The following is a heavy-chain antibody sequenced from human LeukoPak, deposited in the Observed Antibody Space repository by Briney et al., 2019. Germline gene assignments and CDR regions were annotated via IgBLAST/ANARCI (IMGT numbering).Heavy chain of an antibody. Sequence: ASVKVSCKASGGIFSSYGINWVRQAPGQGLEWMGRIIPMFGATNYAQKFQGRVTVTTDESTSTAYMELSSLRSEDTAVYYCATHKSSSWRNNWFDPWGQGTLVTVSS. CDR3: ATHKSSSWRNNWFDP. V-gene: IGHV1-69*05. CDR1: GGIFSSYG. D-gene: IGHD6-13*01. CDR2: IIPMFGAT. J-gene: IGHJ5*02.